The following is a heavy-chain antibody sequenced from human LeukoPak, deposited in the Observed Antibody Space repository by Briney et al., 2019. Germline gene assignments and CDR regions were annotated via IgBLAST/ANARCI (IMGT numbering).Heavy chain of an antibody. CDR3: AVPLSGYYYPFDY. D-gene: IGHD3-22*01. J-gene: IGHJ4*02. Sequence: ASVKVSCKASGYTFTNYGISWVRQAPGQGLEWVGWISAYNGNSNYAQKLQGRVMITTDESTSTAYMELSSLRSEDTAVYYCAVPLSGYYYPFDYWGQGTLVTVSS. V-gene: IGHV1-18*01. CDR2: ISAYNGNS. CDR1: GYTFTNYG.